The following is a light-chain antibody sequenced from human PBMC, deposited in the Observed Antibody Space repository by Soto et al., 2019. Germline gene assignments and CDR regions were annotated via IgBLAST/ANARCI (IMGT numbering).Light chain of an antibody. CDR2: DAS. CDR1: QSVGNN. V-gene: IGKV3-15*01. CDR3: QQYDNWPET. Sequence: VVMTQSPATLSVTTGERDTLACRASQSVGNNLAWYQQKNGQAPRLLISDASTGATGIPARFSGTGYGTEFNLTISSLQSEDFAVYYCQQYDNWPETFGQGTKVDIK. J-gene: IGKJ1*01.